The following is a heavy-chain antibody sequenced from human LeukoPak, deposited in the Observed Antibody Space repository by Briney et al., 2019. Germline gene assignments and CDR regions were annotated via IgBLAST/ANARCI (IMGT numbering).Heavy chain of an antibody. J-gene: IGHJ6*02. CDR2: INPNSGGT. CDR1: GYTFTGYY. V-gene: IGHV1-2*02. CDR3: ARDRTRRWFGESHYGMDV. Sequence: GASVKVXCKASGYTFTGYYMHWVRQAPGEGLEWMGWINPNSGGTNYAQKFQGRVTMTRDTSISTAYMELSRLRSDDTAVYYCARDRTRRWFGESHYGMDVWGQGTTVTVSS. D-gene: IGHD3-10*01.